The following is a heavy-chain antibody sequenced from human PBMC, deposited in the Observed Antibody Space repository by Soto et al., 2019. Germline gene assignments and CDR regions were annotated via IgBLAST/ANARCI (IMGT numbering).Heavy chain of an antibody. J-gene: IGHJ6*02. CDR1: GGTFSSYA. CDR3: ARDHPSCITMVRGLSGDYYYGMDV. CDR2: IIPIFGTA. D-gene: IGHD3-10*01. V-gene: IGHV1-69*13. Sequence: SVKVSCKASGGTFSSYAISWVRQAPGQGLEWMGGIIPIFGTANYAQKFQGRVTITADESTSTAYMELSSLRSEDTAVYYCARDHPSCITMVRGLSGDYYYGMDVWG.